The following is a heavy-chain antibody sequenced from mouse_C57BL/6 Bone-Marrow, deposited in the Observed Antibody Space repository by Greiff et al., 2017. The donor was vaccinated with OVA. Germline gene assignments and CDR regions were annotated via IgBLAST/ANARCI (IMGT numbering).Heavy chain of an antibody. CDR3: ARHRGWYFDV. CDR2: IWWGDDK. CDR1: GFSLSTFGMG. D-gene: IGHD2-14*01. Sequence: QVTLKECGPGILQPSQTLSLTCSFSGFSLSTFGMGVVWIRQPSGKGLEWLAHIWWGDDKYYNPALKRRLTISKDTSKNQVYLQSANVDTADTATYYCARHRGWYFDVWGTGTTVTVSS. J-gene: IGHJ1*03. V-gene: IGHV8-8*01.